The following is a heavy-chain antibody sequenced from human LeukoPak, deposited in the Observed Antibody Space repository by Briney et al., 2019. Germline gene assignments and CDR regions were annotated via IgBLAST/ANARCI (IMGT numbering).Heavy chain of an antibody. D-gene: IGHD3-22*01. CDR1: GYTFTGYY. CDR2: INPNSGGT. V-gene: IGHV1-2*06. J-gene: IGHJ5*02. CDR3: ARDPRPRIVVVTTGNLFDP. Sequence: ASVKVFCKASGYTFTGYYMHWVRQAPGQGLEWMGRINPNSGGTNYAQKFQGRVTMTRDTSISTAYMELSRLRSDDTAVYYCARDPRPRIVVVTTGNLFDPWGQGTLVTVSS.